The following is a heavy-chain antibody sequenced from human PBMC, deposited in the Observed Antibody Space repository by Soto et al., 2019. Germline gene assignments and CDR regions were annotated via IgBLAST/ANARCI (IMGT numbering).Heavy chain of an antibody. CDR3: ARDTPRGWELPLDY. J-gene: IGHJ4*02. Sequence: QVQLVQSGAEVKKPGASVKVSCKASGYSFSAYGISWVRQAPGQGLEGMGWISAYDGNTNYAQKFQGRFTMTTDTSTSTAYMELRSLRFDDTAVYYCARDTPRGWELPLDYWGQGTLVTVSS. CDR2: ISAYDGNT. CDR1: GYSFSAYG. D-gene: IGHD1-26*01. V-gene: IGHV1-18*01.